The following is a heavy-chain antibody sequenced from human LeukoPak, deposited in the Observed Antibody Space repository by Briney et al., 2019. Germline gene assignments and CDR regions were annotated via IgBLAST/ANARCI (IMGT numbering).Heavy chain of an antibody. CDR3: AKVGDSSSWLKSSLRWEADY. Sequence: GGSLRLSCAASGFTFSSYAMSWVRQAPGKGLEWVSAISGSGGSTYYADSVKGRFTISRDNSKNTLYLQMNSLRAEDTAVYYCAKVGDSSSWLKSSLRWEADYWGQGTLVTVSS. V-gene: IGHV3-23*01. J-gene: IGHJ4*02. D-gene: IGHD6-13*01. CDR1: GFTFSSYA. CDR2: ISGSGGST.